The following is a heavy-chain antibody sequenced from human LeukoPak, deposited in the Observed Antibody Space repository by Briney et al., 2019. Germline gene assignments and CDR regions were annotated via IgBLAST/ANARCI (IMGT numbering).Heavy chain of an antibody. CDR2: IKEDGSQI. J-gene: IGHJ4*02. CDR1: GFTFSKYW. V-gene: IGHV3-7*01. CDR3: ARDASIVAVVAALRH. Sequence: GGSLRLSCVGSGFTFSKYWMNWVRQAPGKGLEWVANIKEDGSQIYYVDSVRGRFTISRDNSKNTLYLQMNSLRAEDTAVYYCARDASIVAVVAALRHWGQGTLVTVSS. D-gene: IGHD2-15*01.